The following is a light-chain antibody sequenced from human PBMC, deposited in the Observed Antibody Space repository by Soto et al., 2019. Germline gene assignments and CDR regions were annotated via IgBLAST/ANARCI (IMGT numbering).Light chain of an antibody. V-gene: IGKV2-28*01. CDR2: LGS. CDR3: MQPLQTPWA. Sequence: DIVMTQSPLSLPVTPGETASISCRSSQSLLHSNGYSYLDWYLQKPGQSPQLLIYLGSNRAPGVPDRFSGSGSGTDFTLKISRVEAEDVGIYYCMQPLQTPWAFGQGTKVEIK. J-gene: IGKJ1*01. CDR1: QSLLHSNGYSY.